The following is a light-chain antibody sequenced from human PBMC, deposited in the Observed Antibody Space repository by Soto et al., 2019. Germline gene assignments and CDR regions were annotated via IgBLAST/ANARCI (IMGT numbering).Light chain of an antibody. CDR3: QKYNSAPVP. CDR1: QDISNY. J-gene: IGKJ2*01. CDR2: AAS. V-gene: IGKV1-27*01. Sequence: DIQMTQSPSALSASVGDRVTITCRASQDISNYLAWYQQKPGKAPKLLIYAASTLQSGGPSRFSGSGSGTDFTLTISSLQPEDVATYYCQKYNSAPVPFGQGTKLEIK.